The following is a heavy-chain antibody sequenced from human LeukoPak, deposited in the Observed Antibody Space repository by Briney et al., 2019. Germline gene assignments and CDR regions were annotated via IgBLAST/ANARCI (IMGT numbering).Heavy chain of an antibody. D-gene: IGHD1-26*01. CDR3: ARGILVGATRAFGY. Sequence: GASVKVSCKASGYTFTSYGISWVRQAPGQGLEWMGWISAYNGNTNYAQKLQGRVTMTRNTSISTAYMELSSLRSEDTAVYYCARGILVGATRAFGYWGQGTLVTVSS. J-gene: IGHJ4*02. V-gene: IGHV1-18*01. CDR1: GYTFTSYG. CDR2: ISAYNGNT.